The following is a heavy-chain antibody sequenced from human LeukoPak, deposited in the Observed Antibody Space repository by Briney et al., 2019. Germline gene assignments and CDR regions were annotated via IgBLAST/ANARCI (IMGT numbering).Heavy chain of an antibody. CDR1: GYTFTGYY. V-gene: IGHV1-2*06. J-gene: IGHJ4*02. Sequence: ASVTVSCKASGYTFTGYYMHWVRQAPGQGLEWMGRMNPNSGGTNNAQKFKGRVTMTRDTSISTAYMELSRLRSDDTAVYYCARVLTGYSSSWYYWGQGTLVTVSS. CDR2: MNPNSGGT. D-gene: IGHD6-13*01. CDR3: ARVLTGYSSSWYY.